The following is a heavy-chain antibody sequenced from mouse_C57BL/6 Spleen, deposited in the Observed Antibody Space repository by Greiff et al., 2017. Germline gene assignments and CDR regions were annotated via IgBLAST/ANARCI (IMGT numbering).Heavy chain of an antibody. V-gene: IGHV1-81*01. CDR1: GYTFTSYG. CDR2: IYPRSGNT. J-gene: IGHJ1*03. CDR3: ARQRDYYGSSHWYFDV. D-gene: IGHD1-1*01. Sequence: VQLHQSGAELARPGASVKLSCKASGYTFTSYGISWVKQRTGQGLEWIGEIYPRSGNTYYNEKFKGKATLTAGKSSSTAYMELRSLTSEDSAVYFCARQRDYYGSSHWYFDVWGTGTTVTVSS.